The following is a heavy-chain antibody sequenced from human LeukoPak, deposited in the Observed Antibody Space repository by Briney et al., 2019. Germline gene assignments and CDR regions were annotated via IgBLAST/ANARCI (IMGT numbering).Heavy chain of an antibody. CDR2: ISAYNGNT. CDR1: GYTFTSYG. J-gene: IGHJ5*02. V-gene: IGHV1-18*01. D-gene: IGHD2-21*01. Sequence: APVKVSCKASGYTFTSYGISWVRQAPGQGLEWMGWISAYNGNTNYAQKLQGRVTMTTDTSTSTAYMELRSLRSDDTAVYYCARLHVMEDWFDPWGQGTLVTVSS. CDR3: ARLHVMEDWFDP.